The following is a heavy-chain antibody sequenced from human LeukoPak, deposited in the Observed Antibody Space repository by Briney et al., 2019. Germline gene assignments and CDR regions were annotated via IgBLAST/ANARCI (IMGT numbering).Heavy chain of an antibody. D-gene: IGHD3-10*01. J-gene: IGHJ4*02. CDR3: VRGLYGLGWDY. CDR2: VSSDWGTT. Sequence: GGSLRLSCSDPRFSLSSYNMHWVRQAPGKGLEFVSGVSSDWGTTDYADSARGRFTISRDNSKNTLYLQMSSLRAEDTAIYYCVRGLYGLGWDYWGPGTLVTVSS. CDR1: RFSLSSYN. V-gene: IGHV3-64D*06.